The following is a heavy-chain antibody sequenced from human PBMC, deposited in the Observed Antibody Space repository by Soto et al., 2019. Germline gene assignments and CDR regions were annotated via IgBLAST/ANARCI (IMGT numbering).Heavy chain of an antibody. CDR1: GFTVSSNF. V-gene: IGHV3-66*01. J-gene: IGHJ3*01. CDR2: IYSGGST. Sequence: EVQRVESGGGLVQPGGSLRLSCAASGFTVSSNFMSWVRQAPGKGLEWVSVIYSGGSTYYADSVKGRFTISRDNSKNTLYLQMNSLRAEDTAVYYCARDYRVTFGGVVVDHAIDVWGQGTMVTVSS. D-gene: IGHD3-16*02. CDR3: ARDYRVTFGGVVVDHAIDV.